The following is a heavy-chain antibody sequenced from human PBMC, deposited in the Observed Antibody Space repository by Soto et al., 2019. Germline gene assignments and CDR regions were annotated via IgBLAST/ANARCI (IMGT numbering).Heavy chain of an antibody. J-gene: IGHJ6*03. Sequence: SETLSLTCTVSGGSISSGGDYWSWIRQHPGKGLEWIGNIYHSGSSNYNPSLKSRVTISVDTPKNQFSLKLSSVTAADTAVYYCARSQGNQQLIYYYYMDVWGKGTTVTVSS. D-gene: IGHD6-13*01. CDR2: IYHSGSS. V-gene: IGHV4-31*03. CDR3: ARSQGNQQLIYYYYMDV. CDR1: GGSISSGGDY.